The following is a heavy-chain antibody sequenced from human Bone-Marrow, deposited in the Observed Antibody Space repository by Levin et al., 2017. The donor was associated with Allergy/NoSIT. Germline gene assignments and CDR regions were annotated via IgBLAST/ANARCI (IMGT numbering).Heavy chain of an antibody. J-gene: IGHJ6*03. D-gene: IGHD3-10*01. V-gene: IGHV4-59*01. CDR2: IYYSGST. Sequence: PSETLSLTCSVSGGSISGYYWNWVRQPPGKGLESIGHIYYSGSTDYNPSLKSRVTMSVDTSKNQRSLKLSSVTAADTAVYYCVRVEEHRIGGSRYHYMDVWGKGTTVTVSS. CDR1: GGSISGYY. CDR3: VRVEEHRIGGSRYHYMDV.